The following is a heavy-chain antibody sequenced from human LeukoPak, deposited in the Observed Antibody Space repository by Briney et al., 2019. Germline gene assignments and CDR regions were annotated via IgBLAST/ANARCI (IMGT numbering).Heavy chain of an antibody. J-gene: IGHJ3*02. V-gene: IGHV3-48*03. D-gene: IGHD3-22*01. Sequence: GGSLRLSCVASGFTFSSYEMNWVRQASGKGLELVSYIGSSTSTIYYADSVKGRFTISRDNAKNSLYLQMNSLRAEDTAVYYCARVGGYKVAFDIWGQGTMVTVSS. CDR3: ARVGGYKVAFDI. CDR1: GFTFSSYE. CDR2: IGSSTSTI.